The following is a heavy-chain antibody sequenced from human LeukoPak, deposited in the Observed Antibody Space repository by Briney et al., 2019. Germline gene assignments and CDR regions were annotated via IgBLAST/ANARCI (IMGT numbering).Heavy chain of an antibody. J-gene: IGHJ3*02. D-gene: IGHD4-11*01. CDR2: IKSDGSYT. CDR1: GFTFSTYW. V-gene: IGHV3-74*01. Sequence: GGSLRLSCAASGFTFSTYWMHWVRQAPGKGLVWVSLIKSDGSYTSYADSVKGRFTISRDNAKNTLYLQMNSLRVEDTAAYYCARAAYRAAFDIWGQGTMVTVSS. CDR3: ARAAYRAAFDI.